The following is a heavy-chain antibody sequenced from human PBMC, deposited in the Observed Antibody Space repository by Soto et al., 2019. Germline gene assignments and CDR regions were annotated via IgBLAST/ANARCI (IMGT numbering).Heavy chain of an antibody. D-gene: IGHD2-21*01. J-gene: IGHJ6*03. CDR2: INHLGSI. CDR3: ARGGISHWAYFYYMDV. Sequence: QVQLQQWGAGLLKPSETLSLTCVVSGGSLSDYFWSWIRQPPGMALEWIGEINHLGSINYNPSLKSRDTVSVDTSKNQFSLTLNSVTAADTATYYCARGGISHWAYFYYMDVWDRGTTVTVSS. CDR1: GGSLSDYF. V-gene: IGHV4-34*01.